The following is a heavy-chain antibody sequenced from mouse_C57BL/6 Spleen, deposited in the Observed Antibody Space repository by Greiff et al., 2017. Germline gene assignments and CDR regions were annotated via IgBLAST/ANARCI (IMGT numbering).Heavy chain of an antibody. CDR2: ISSGSSTI. D-gene: IGHD1-1*01. CDR3: ARDTTVVARYYAMDY. J-gene: IGHJ4*01. V-gene: IGHV5-17*01. Sequence: EVQLVESGGGLVKPGGSLKLSCAASGFTFSDYGMHWVRQAPEKGLEWVAYISSGSSTIYYADTVKGRFTISRDNAKNTLFLQMTSLRSEDTAMYYCARDTTVVARYYAMDYWGQGTSVTVSS. CDR1: GFTFSDYG.